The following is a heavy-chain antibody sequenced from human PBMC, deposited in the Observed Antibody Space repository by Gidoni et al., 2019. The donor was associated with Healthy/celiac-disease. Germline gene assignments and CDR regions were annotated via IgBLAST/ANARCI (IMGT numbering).Heavy chain of an antibody. CDR2: ISYDGSNK. CDR1: GFTFSSYG. CDR3: AKQRNKYSSGWLYYFDY. D-gene: IGHD6-19*01. J-gene: IGHJ4*02. Sequence: QVQLVESGGGVVQPGRSLRLSCAASGFTFSSYGMHWVRQAPGKGLEWVAVISYDGSNKYYADSVKGRFTISRDNSKNTLYLQMNSLRAEDTAVYYCAKQRNKYSSGWLYYFDYWGQGTLVTDSS. V-gene: IGHV3-30*18.